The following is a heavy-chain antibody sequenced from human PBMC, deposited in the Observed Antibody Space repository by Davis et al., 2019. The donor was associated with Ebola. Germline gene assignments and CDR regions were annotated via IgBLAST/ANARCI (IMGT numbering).Heavy chain of an antibody. D-gene: IGHD3-3*01. CDR2: ISAYNGNT. CDR3: ARVRNYDFWSGYSGMDV. Sequence: AASVKVSCKASGYTFTSYGISWVRQAPGQGLEWMGWISAYNGNTNYAQKFQGRVTITADESTSTAYMELSSLRSEDTAVYYCARVRNYDFWSGYSGMDVWGQGTTVTVSS. V-gene: IGHV1-18*01. CDR1: GYTFTSYG. J-gene: IGHJ6*02.